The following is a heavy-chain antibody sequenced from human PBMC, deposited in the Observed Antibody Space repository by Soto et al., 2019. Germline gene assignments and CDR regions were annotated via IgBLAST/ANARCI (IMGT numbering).Heavy chain of an antibody. CDR3: ARAREPYYDFWSGYYSGYYYYYMDV. D-gene: IGHD3-3*01. J-gene: IGHJ6*03. CDR2: ISAYNGNT. V-gene: IGHV1-18*01. CDR1: GYTFTSYG. Sequence: ASVKVSCKASGYTFTSYGISWVRQAPGQGLEWMGWISAYNGNTNYAQKLQGRVTMTTDTSTSTAYMELRSLRSDDTAVYYCARAREPYYDFWSGYYSGYYYYYMDVWGKGTTVTVSS.